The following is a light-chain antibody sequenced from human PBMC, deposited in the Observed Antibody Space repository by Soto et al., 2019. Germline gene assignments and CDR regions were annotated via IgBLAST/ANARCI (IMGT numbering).Light chain of an antibody. Sequence: DIQMTQSPSYVSASVGDRVSITCRASQDIRSWLAWYQQRPGKAPKLLIYAATILQSGVPSRFSGSGSGTTFTPTINNLQPEDFASYFCQQANSFPLTFGGGTKVDIK. CDR1: QDIRSW. CDR2: AAT. V-gene: IGKV1-12*01. J-gene: IGKJ4*01. CDR3: QQANSFPLT.